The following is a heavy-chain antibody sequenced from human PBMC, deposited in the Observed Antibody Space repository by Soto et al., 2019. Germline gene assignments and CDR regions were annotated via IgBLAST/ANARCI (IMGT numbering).Heavy chain of an antibody. CDR1: GFTVSSNY. D-gene: IGHD2-15*01. Sequence: EVQLVESGGGLIQPGGSLRLSCAASGFTVSSNYMTWVRQAPGKGLEWVSVIYSGGSTYYADFVKGRFTIYRDNSKSTVYLQMNSLRAEDTAVYYCARTPYCSRGSCYSGWYFDLWGRGTLVTVSS. CDR3: ARTPYCSRGSCYSGWYFDL. CDR2: IYSGGST. V-gene: IGHV3-53*01. J-gene: IGHJ2*01.